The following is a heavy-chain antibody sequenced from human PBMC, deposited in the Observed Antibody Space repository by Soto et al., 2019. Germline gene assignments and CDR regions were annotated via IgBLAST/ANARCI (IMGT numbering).Heavy chain of an antibody. D-gene: IGHD6-19*01. Sequence: EVQLVESGGGLVQPGGSLRLSCSASGFSFSIYSMHWVRQAPGKGLEYVSGISSNGGSTYYADSVKGRVTISRDNSKNTMNLQMSSLRAEDTAVYYCVRSSGWRNYYYHGMDAWGQGTTVSVSS. V-gene: IGHV3-64D*06. CDR2: ISSNGGST. CDR3: VRSSGWRNYYYHGMDA. CDR1: GFSFSIYS. J-gene: IGHJ6*02.